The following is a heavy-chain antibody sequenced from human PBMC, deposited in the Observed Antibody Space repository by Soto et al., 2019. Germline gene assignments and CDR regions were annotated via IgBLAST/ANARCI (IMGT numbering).Heavy chain of an antibody. V-gene: IGHV5-51*01. CDR1: GYSFTTYW. CDR2: IYPGDSDA. Sequence: GESLKISCEGSGYSFTTYWIGWVRQMPGKGLEWMGIIYPGDSDARYSPSFQGQVTISADKSISTAYLQWSSLKASDTAMYYCARHDRWLQAHFDYWGQGTLVTVSS. D-gene: IGHD5-12*01. CDR3: ARHDRWLQAHFDY. J-gene: IGHJ4*02.